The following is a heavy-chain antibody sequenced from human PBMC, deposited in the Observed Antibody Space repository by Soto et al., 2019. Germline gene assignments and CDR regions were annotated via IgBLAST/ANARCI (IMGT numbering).Heavy chain of an antibody. J-gene: IGHJ4*02. CDR2: IYYSGST. Sequence: QVQLQESGPGLVKPSQTLSLTCTVSGGSISSGDYYWSWIRQPPGKGLEWIGYIYYSGSTYYNPSLKSRVTIAVDTSKSQCSLKLSSVTAADTAVYYCARGPTIFGVVTEYFDYWGQGTLVTVSS. CDR1: GGSISSGDYY. V-gene: IGHV4-30-4*01. D-gene: IGHD3-3*01. CDR3: ARGPTIFGVVTEYFDY.